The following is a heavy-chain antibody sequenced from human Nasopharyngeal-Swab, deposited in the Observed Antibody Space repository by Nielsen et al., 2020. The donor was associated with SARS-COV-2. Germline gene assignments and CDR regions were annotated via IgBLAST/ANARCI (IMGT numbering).Heavy chain of an antibody. D-gene: IGHD3-22*01. J-gene: IGHJ5*02. CDR2: INGSGFT. V-gene: IGHV3-23*01. CDR3: AKDWLYTSAWYGGS. Sequence: VRQAPGKGLEWVSSINGSGFTYYSDSVKGRFTISRDNSMDTLYLQMNSLRAEDTATYYCAKDWLYTSAWYGGSWGQGTLVTVSS.